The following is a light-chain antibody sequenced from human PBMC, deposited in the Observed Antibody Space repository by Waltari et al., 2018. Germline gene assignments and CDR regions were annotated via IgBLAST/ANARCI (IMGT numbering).Light chain of an antibody. CDR3: QQYATSPEA. V-gene: IGKV3-20*01. Sequence: EIVLTQSPGTLSLSPGERATLSCRASQSVNNNYLAWYQQKPGQAPRLLIYGASTRATGIPDRFRGSGSGTDFTLTISRLEPEDFAAYYCQQYATSPEAFGGGTKVDIE. CDR1: QSVNNNY. CDR2: GAS. J-gene: IGKJ4*01.